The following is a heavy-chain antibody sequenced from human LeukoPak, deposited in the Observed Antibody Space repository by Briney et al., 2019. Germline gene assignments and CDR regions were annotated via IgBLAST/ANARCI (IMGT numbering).Heavy chain of an antibody. J-gene: IGHJ4*02. CDR1: GGSFSGYY. Sequence: SETLSLTCAVYGGSFSGYYWSWIRQPPGKGLEWIGEINHSGSTNYNPSLKIRVTISVDTSKNQFSLKLSSVTAADTAVYYCARIFPHYGSGSYYQDYWGQGTLVTVSS. CDR2: INHSGST. V-gene: IGHV4-34*01. D-gene: IGHD3-10*01. CDR3: ARIFPHYGSGSYYQDY.